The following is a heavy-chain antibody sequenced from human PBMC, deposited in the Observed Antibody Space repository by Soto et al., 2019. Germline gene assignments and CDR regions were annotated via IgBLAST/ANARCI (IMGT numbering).Heavy chain of an antibody. V-gene: IGHV3-7*01. CDR1: GFTFTNYW. CDR3: ARDMGVFWSGYPEGGFDY. D-gene: IGHD3-3*01. CDR2: IKQDGSEK. Sequence: EAQLVESGGGLVQPGGSLRLSCAASGFTFTNYWMSWVRQAPGKGLEWVANIKQDGSEKYYADSAKGRFIISRDNAKTSLYLQMNSLRAEDTAVYYCARDMGVFWSGYPEGGFDYGGQGTPVTVSS. J-gene: IGHJ4*02.